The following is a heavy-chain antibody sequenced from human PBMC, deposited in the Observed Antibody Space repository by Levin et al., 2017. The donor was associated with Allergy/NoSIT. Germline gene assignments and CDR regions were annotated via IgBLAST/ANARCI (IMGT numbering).Heavy chain of an antibody. CDR3: ARGPHIVVVTAIDY. CDR1: GFTFSSYG. V-gene: IGHV3-33*01. D-gene: IGHD2-21*02. J-gene: IGHJ4*02. CDR2: IWYDGSNK. Sequence: LSLTCAASGFTFSSYGMHWVRQAPGKGLEWVAVIWYDGSNKYYADSVKGRFTISRDNSKNTVYLQMNSLRAEDTAVYYCARGPHIVVVTAIDYWGQGTPVTVSS.